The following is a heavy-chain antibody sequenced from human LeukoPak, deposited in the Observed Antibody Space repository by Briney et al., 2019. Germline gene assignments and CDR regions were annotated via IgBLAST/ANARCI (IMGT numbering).Heavy chain of an antibody. V-gene: IGHV3-23*01. J-gene: IGHJ4*02. CDR1: GFTFSSYA. D-gene: IGHD3-22*01. CDR2: ISGSGGST. CDR3: AKDYSSSGYYFPSDY. Sequence: GGSLRLSCAASGFTFSSYAMSWLRQAPGKGLEWVSVISGSGGSTYYADSVKGRFTISRDNSKNTLYLQMNSLRAEDTAVYYCAKDYSSSGYYFPSDYWGRGTLVTVSS.